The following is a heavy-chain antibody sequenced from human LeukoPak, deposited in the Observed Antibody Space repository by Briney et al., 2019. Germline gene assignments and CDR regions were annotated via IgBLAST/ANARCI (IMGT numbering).Heavy chain of an antibody. J-gene: IGHJ3*02. CDR2: IYTSGST. D-gene: IGHD3-22*01. CDR1: GGSISSYY. V-gene: IGHV4-4*09. CDR3: ARGYYYDTSGYPDSFDI. Sequence: SETLSLTCSVSGGSISSYYWSWIRQPPGKGLEWIAYIYTSGSTSYNPSLKSRVTISLDTSKNQFSLKLSSVTAADTAMYYCARGYYYDTSGYPDSFDIWGQGTMVTVSS.